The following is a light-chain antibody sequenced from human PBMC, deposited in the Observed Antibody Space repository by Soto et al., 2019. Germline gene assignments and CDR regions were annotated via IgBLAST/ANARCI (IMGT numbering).Light chain of an antibody. CDR2: GTS. CDR1: QTIKSRS. CDR3: QQYGHSPLT. Sequence: EVVLTQSPGTLFLSPGERATLSCRASQTIKSRSLAWYQQKPGQAPRRLIYGTSGRPTNIPDRFSASGSGTDFTLTISRLEPEDFAVYYCQQYGHSPLTFGGGTKVDIK. V-gene: IGKV3-20*01. J-gene: IGKJ4*01.